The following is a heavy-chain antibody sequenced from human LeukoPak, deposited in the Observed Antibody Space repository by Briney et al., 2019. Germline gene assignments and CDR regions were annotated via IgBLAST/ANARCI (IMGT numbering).Heavy chain of an antibody. D-gene: IGHD6-6*01. J-gene: IGHJ6*03. V-gene: IGHV1-46*01. CDR2: INPSGGST. CDR3: ASQEGIAARRNYYYMDV. Sequence: ASVKVSCKASGYTFTSYYMHWVRQAPGQGLEWMGIINPSGGSTSYAQKFQGRVTMTRDTSISTAYMELSRLRSDDTAVYYCASQEGIAARRNYYYMDVWGKGTTVTVSS. CDR1: GYTFTSYY.